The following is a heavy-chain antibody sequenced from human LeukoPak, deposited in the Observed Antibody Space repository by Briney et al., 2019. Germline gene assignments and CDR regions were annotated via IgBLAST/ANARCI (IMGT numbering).Heavy chain of an antibody. CDR2: IYYTGST. J-gene: IGHJ4*02. D-gene: IGHD1-26*01. CDR1: GDSISISIYY. Sequence: PSETLSLTCTVSGDSISISIYYWGRIRKPRGKGMEWIGTIYYTGSTYYNPTLKRRVTISVDTSKNQFSLKLTSLTAADTAVYYCAKQSGSHFRFDYWGQGTLVTVSS. CDR3: AKQSGSHFRFDY. V-gene: IGHV4-39*01.